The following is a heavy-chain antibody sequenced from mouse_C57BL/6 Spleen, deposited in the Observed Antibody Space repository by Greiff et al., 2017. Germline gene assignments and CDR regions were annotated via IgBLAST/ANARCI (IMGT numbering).Heavy chain of an antibody. CDR1: GYTFTSYW. CDR3: ARCYYYGSSYWYFDV. V-gene: IGHV1-69*01. CDR2: IDPSDSYT. D-gene: IGHD1-1*01. Sequence: QVQLQQPGAELVMPGASVKLSCKASGYTFTSYWMHWVKQRPGQGLEWIGEIDPSDSYTNYNQKFKGESTLTVDKSSSTAYMQLSSLTSEDSAVYYCARCYYYGSSYWYFDVWGTGTTVTVSS. J-gene: IGHJ1*03.